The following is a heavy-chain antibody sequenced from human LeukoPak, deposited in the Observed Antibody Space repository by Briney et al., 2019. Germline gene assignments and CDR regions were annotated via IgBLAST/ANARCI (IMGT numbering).Heavy chain of an antibody. CDR1: GFMFSGSH. CDR2: IRTKANNYAT. J-gene: IGHJ4*02. D-gene: IGHD3-10*01. V-gene: IGHV3-73*01. CDR3: SRPAQYGSGTDYYFDS. Sequence: GGSLKLSCAASGFMFSGSHMNWVRQASGKGLEWVGHIRTKANNYATIYAASAKGRFTIARDDSKNTAYLQMNSLKTEDTAVYYCSRPAQYGSGTDYYFDSWGQGTLVTVSS.